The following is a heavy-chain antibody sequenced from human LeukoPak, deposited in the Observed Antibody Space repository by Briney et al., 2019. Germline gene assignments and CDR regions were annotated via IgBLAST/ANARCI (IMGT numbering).Heavy chain of an antibody. CDR2: ISTYNGDT. J-gene: IGHJ4*02. D-gene: IGHD7-27*01. Sequence: ASVKVSCKAFGYTFIDYYMHWVRQAPGQGLECMGWISTYNGDTNYAQNLQGRVTMTTDTSTSTAYMELRSLISDDTAVYYCARGVPGDRPPNFDYWGQGTLVTVSS. CDR3: ARGVPGDRPPNFDY. CDR1: GYTFIDYY. V-gene: IGHV1-18*04.